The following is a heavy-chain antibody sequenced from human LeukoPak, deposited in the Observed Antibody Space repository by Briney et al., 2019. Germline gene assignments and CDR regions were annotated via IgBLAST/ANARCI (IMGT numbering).Heavy chain of an antibody. J-gene: IGHJ3*02. D-gene: IGHD2-2*01. V-gene: IGHV3-48*01. CDR1: GLTFSSYG. CDR2: ISGSGTII. CDR3: ATYCSSTSCRDAVDI. Sequence: PGGSLRLSCAASGLTFSSYGMNWIRQAPGKGLEWVSYISGSGTIIHYADSVKGRFTISRDNAKKSLSLQMNSLRAEDTAVYYCATYCSSTSCRDAVDIWGQGTMVTVSS.